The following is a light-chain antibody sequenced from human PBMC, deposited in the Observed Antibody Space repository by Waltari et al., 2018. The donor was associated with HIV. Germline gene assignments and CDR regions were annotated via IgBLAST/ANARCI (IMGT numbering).Light chain of an antibody. Sequence: EIVLTQSPATLSLSLGARATPSCRARQSVSSFLAWFQQKPGQAPRLLISDASTRATGIPARFSGSGSGTDFTLTISSLEPEDFAVYYCQQRSDWPRLTFGGGTKVEIK. CDR2: DAS. J-gene: IGKJ4*01. CDR1: QSVSSF. CDR3: QQRSDWPRLT. V-gene: IGKV3-11*01.